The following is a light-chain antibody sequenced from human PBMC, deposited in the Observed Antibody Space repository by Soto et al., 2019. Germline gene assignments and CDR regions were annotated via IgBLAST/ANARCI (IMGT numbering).Light chain of an antibody. Sequence: VLTQSPLSLPVTLGQPASINCKSSQSVLYSPNNKNYLAWYQQKPGHPPKLLIYWASTRESGVPDRFSGSGSGTDFTLTVSSLQAEDVAVYYCQQYISIPSTFGQGTKVEIK. CDR3: QQYISIPST. V-gene: IGKV4-1*01. CDR1: QSVLYSPNNKNY. CDR2: WAS. J-gene: IGKJ1*01.